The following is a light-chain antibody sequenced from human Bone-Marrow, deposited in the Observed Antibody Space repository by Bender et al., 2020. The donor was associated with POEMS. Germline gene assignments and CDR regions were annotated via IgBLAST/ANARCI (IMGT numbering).Light chain of an antibody. CDR2: DDS. J-gene: IGLJ2*01. Sequence: ARITCGGDDIGGKSVHWYQQKPGRAPILVVYDDSDRPSGIPERFSGSNSGNIATLTISGTQALDEADYYCQAWDTSSVVFGGGTKLTVL. CDR1: DIGGKS. CDR3: QAWDTSSVV. V-gene: IGLV3-21*02.